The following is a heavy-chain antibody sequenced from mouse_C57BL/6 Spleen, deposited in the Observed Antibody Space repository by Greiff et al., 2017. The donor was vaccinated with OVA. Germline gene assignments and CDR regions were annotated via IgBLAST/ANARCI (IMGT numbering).Heavy chain of an antibody. CDR1: GYTFTDYY. Sequence: VQLQQSGPELVKPGASVKISCKASGYTFTDYYMNWVKQSHGKSLEWIGDINPNNGGTSYNQKFKGKATLTVDKSSSTAYMELRSLTSEDSAVYYCARGRDYEGAMDYWGQGTSGTVSS. CDR3: ARGRDYEGAMDY. V-gene: IGHV1-26*01. D-gene: IGHD2-4*01. CDR2: INPNNGGT. J-gene: IGHJ4*01.